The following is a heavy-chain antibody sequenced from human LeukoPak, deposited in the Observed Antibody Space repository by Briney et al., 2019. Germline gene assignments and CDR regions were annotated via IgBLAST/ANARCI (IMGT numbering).Heavy chain of an antibody. CDR3: ARSPLGNYYYYMDV. V-gene: IGHV4-59*01. Sequence: PSETLSLTCTVSGGSISSYYWSWIRQPPGKGLEWIGYIYYSGSTNYNPSLKSRVTISVDTSENQFSLKLSSVTAADTAVYYCARSPLGNYYYYMDVWGKGTTVTVSS. D-gene: IGHD3-16*01. CDR2: IYYSGST. CDR1: GGSISSYY. J-gene: IGHJ6*03.